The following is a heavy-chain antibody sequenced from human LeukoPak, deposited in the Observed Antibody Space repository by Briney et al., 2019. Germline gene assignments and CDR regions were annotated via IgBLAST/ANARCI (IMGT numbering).Heavy chain of an antibody. V-gene: IGHV4-61*08. CDR1: GGSISGGGYY. D-gene: IGHD3-22*01. J-gene: IGHJ4*02. Sequence: SETLSLTCGVSGGSISGGGYYWSWIRQPPGKGLEWIGYIYYSGSTNYNPSLKSRVTISVDTSKNQFSLKLSSVTAADTAVYYCASYSYYYDSSGYFDYWGQGTLVTVSS. CDR2: IYYSGST. CDR3: ASYSYYYDSSGYFDY.